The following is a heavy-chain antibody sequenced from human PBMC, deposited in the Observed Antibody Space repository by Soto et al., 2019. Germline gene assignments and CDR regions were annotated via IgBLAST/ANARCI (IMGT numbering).Heavy chain of an antibody. J-gene: IGHJ6*03. CDR3: ARTGIAAPYYYYYYMDV. CDR1: GGSISSYY. V-gene: IGHV4-59*08. CDR2: IYYSGST. D-gene: IGHD6-13*01. Sequence: SETLSLTCTVSGGSISSYYWSWIRQPPGKGLEWIGYIYYSGSTNYNPSLKSRVTISVDTSKNQFSLKLSSVTAADTAVYYCARTGIAAPYYYYYYMDVCGKGTTVPVSS.